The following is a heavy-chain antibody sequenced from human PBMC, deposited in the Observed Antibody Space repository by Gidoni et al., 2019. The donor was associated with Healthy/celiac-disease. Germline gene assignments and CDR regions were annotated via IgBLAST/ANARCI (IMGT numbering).Heavy chain of an antibody. CDR2: ISPLFGTA. V-gene: IGHV1-69*01. CDR1: GCTFSSYA. CDR3: ARGGSAIYYGMDV. Sequence: QVQLVQSGAEVKKPGSSVKLSCKSSGCTFSSYASSWVRQAPGQGLEWMGGISPLFGTANCAQKFQGRVTITADESTSTAYMELSSLRAEDTAVYYCARGGSAIYYGMDVWGQGTTVTVSS. D-gene: IGHD3-10*01. J-gene: IGHJ6*02.